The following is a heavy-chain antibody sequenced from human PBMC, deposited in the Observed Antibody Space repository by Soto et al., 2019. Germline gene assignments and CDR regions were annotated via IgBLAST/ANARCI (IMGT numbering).Heavy chain of an antibody. V-gene: IGHV1-18*01. Sequence: ASVKVSCKASGYTFIRYGITWVRQAPGQGLEWLGWINTHNGNTNYAQNLQGRVIMTADTSTNTAYMELRSLRSDDTAIYYCTREGYYDKSWVKLRHYGLDVWGQGTWVTVSS. CDR2: INTHNGNT. D-gene: IGHD3-16*01. CDR3: TREGYYDKSWVKLRHYGLDV. CDR1: GYTFIRYG. J-gene: IGHJ6*02.